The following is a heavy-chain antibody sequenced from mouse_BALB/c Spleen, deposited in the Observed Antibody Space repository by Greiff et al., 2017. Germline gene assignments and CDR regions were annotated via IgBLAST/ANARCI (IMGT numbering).Heavy chain of an antibody. CDR3: ARGSSYEDY. CDR2: IYPGNVNT. J-gene: IGHJ2*01. V-gene: IGHV1S56*01. Sequence: QVQLKQSGPELVKPGASVRISCKASGYTFTSYYIHWVKQRPGQGLEWIGWIYPGNVNTKYNEKFKGKATLTADKSSSTAYMQLSSLTSEDSAVYFCARGSSYEDYWGQGTTLTVSS. D-gene: IGHD1-1*01. CDR1: GYTFTSYY.